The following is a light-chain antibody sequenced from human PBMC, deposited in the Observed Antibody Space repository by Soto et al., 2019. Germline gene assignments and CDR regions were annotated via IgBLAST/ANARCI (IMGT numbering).Light chain of an antibody. CDR3: QQRSNWSIT. CDR2: DAS. Sequence: EIVLTQSQATLSLSPGERATLSCRASQSVSSYLAWYQQKPGQAPRLLIYDASNRATGIPARFSGSGSGTDFTLTIISLEPEDFAVYYCQQRSNWSITFGQGTRLEIK. V-gene: IGKV3-11*01. CDR1: QSVSSY. J-gene: IGKJ5*01.